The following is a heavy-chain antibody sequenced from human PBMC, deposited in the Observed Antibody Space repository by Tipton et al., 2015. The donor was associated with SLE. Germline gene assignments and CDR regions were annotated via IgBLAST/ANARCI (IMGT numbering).Heavy chain of an antibody. V-gene: IGHV1-2*02. J-gene: IGHJ3*02. CDR2: INPNSGGT. D-gene: IGHD3-10*01. CDR1: GYTFTGYY. CDR3: ATSAARYYGSGSYAFDI. Sequence: QLVQSGAEVKKPGASVKVSCKASGYTFTGYYMHWVRQAPGQGLEWMGWINPNSGGTNYAQKFQGRVTMTRDTSISTAYMELSRLRSDDTAVYYCATSAARYYGSGSYAFDIRGQGTMVTVSS.